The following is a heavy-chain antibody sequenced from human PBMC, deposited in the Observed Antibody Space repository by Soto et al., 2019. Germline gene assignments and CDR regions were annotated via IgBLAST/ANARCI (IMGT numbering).Heavy chain of an antibody. D-gene: IGHD3-22*01. CDR2: IYYSGST. CDR1: GFTVSSGSYY. J-gene: IGHJ4*02. Sequence: SETLSLTCTFSGFTVSSGSYYWSWIRQPPGKGLECIGYIYYSGSTNYNPSLKSRVTISVDTSKNQFSLKLSSVTAADTAVYYCARHLSYYDSLDYWGQGTLVTVSS. CDR3: ARHLSYYDSLDY. V-gene: IGHV4-61*01.